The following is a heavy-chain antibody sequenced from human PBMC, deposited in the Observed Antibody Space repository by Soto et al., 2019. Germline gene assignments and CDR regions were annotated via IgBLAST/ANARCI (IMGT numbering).Heavy chain of an antibody. Sequence: QVQLVQSGAEVKKPGASVKVSCKASGYTFTSYGISWVRQAPGQGLEWMGWIKSNGGDPKYAQKFQDRVTMTRDTSMNTVYMELSRLTSDDTAVYYCARDERSYGEPPFDYWGQGTLVAVSS. CDR2: IKSNGGDP. V-gene: IGHV1-18*01. D-gene: IGHD3-16*01. J-gene: IGHJ4*02. CDR3: ARDERSYGEPPFDY. CDR1: GYTFTSYG.